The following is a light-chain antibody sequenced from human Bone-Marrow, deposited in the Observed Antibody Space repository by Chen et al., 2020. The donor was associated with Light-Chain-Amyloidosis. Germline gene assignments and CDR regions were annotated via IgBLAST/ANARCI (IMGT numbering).Light chain of an antibody. CDR3: QSADSSGTYEVI. CDR1: DLPTKY. J-gene: IGLJ2*01. CDR2: RDT. Sequence: SYELTQPPSVSVSPGQTSRITCSGDDLPTKYAYWYQQKPGQAPVLGIHRDTERPSGISERFSGSSAGRTGTLTISGVQAEDEADYHCQSADSSGTYEVIFGGGTKLTVL. V-gene: IGLV3-25*03.